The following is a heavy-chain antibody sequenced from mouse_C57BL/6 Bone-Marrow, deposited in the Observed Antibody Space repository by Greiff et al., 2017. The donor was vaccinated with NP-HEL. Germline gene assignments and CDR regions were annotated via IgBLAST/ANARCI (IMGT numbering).Heavy chain of an antibody. V-gene: IGHV2-6-1*01. D-gene: IGHD1-1*01. CDR1: GFSLTSYG. Sequence: QVQLKQSGPGLVAPSQSLSITCTVSGFSLTSYGVHWVRQPPGQGLEWLVVIWSDGSTTYNSALKSRLSISKDNSKSQVFLKMNSLQTDDTAMYYCARHKVAPYAMDYWGQGTSVTVSS. CDR3: ARHKVAPYAMDY. J-gene: IGHJ4*01. CDR2: IWSDGST.